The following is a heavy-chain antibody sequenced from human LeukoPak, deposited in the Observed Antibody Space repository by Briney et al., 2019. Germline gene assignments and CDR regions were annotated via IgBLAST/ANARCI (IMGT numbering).Heavy chain of an antibody. V-gene: IGHV3-64*01. Sequence: GGSLRLSCAGSGFSFNSYGMDWVRQAPGKGLEYVSGISSNGGSTYYAKSVKGRFTISRDNSKNTLYLQMGSLRAEDMAVYYCARGGSSSSSPGDYWGQGTLVTVSS. CDR2: ISSNGGST. CDR1: GFSFNSYG. J-gene: IGHJ4*02. CDR3: ARGGSSSSSPGDY. D-gene: IGHD6-6*01.